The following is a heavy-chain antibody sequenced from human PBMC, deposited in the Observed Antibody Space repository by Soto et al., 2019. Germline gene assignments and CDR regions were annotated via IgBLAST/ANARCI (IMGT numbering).Heavy chain of an antibody. Sequence: GGSLRLSCAASGFTFSSYGMHWVRQAPGKGLEWVAVIWYDGSNKYYADSVKGRFTISRDNSKNTLYLQMNSLRAEDTAVYYCARARITMVRGVIPHPDDYWGQGTLVTSPQ. V-gene: IGHV3-33*01. D-gene: IGHD3-10*01. CDR2: IWYDGSNK. J-gene: IGHJ4*02. CDR3: ARARITMVRGVIPHPDDY. CDR1: GFTFSSYG.